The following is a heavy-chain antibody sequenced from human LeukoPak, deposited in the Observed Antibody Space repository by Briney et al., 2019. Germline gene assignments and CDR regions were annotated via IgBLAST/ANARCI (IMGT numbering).Heavy chain of an antibody. V-gene: IGHV3-15*01. Sequence: GGSLRLSCAASGFTFSNAWMSWVRQAPGKGLEWVGHIKRSGGTTELAAPVKGRFTISRDDSKKTLYLQMGSLKTEDTAVYYCTTNDAFDIWGQGTMVTVSS. J-gene: IGHJ3*02. CDR3: TTNDAFDI. CDR1: GFTFSNAW. CDR2: IKRSGGTT.